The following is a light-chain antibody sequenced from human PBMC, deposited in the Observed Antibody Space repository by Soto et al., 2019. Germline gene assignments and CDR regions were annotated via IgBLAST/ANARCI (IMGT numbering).Light chain of an antibody. CDR2: KAS. Sequence: DIQMTQSPSTLSVSVGDRVTITCRASQTISSWLAWYQQKPGKAPKLLIYKASTLKSGVPSRFSGSGSGTEFTLTISSLQPDDFATYYCQQYNSYKWTFGQGTKVDIK. J-gene: IGKJ1*01. V-gene: IGKV1-5*03. CDR3: QQYNSYKWT. CDR1: QTISSW.